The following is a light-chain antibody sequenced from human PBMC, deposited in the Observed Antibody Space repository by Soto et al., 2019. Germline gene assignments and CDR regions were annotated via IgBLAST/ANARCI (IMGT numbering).Light chain of an antibody. V-gene: IGKV3-20*01. CDR2: NAS. J-gene: IGKJ5*01. CDR3: HQYGTSPPIT. Sequence: ETVLKQSPATLSLSPGERATLSCRASESVSNSLAWYQHKPGQAPRLLIYNASNRATGIPARFSGSGSGTDFTLTISRLEPEDFAVYYCHQYGTSPPITFAQGTLLEIK. CDR1: ESVSNS.